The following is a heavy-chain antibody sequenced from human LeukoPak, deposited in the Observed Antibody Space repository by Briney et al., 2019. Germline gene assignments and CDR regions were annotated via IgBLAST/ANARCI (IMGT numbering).Heavy chain of an antibody. Sequence: PSETLSLTCTVSGGSISSYYWSWIRQPPGKGLEWIGYIYYSGSTNYNPSLKSRVTISVDTSKNQFSLKLNSVTAADTAVYYCARSADDSGWYYFDYWGQGTLVTVSS. J-gene: IGHJ4*02. CDR3: ARSADDSGWYYFDY. D-gene: IGHD6-19*01. CDR2: IYYSGST. V-gene: IGHV4-59*08. CDR1: GGSISSYY.